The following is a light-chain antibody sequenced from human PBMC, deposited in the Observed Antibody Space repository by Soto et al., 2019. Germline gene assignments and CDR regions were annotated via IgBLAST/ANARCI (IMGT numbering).Light chain of an antibody. J-gene: IGLJ1*01. CDR2: MND. V-gene: IGLV1-47*01. Sequence: QSVLTQPPSASGTPGQRVTISCSGSTSNILRNYVYWYRQLPGTAPRLLISMNDQRPSGVPDRFSGSKSGTSASLAISGLRSEDEADYYCASWDDSLSGYVFGTGTKVTVL. CDR1: TSNILRNY. CDR3: ASWDDSLSGYV.